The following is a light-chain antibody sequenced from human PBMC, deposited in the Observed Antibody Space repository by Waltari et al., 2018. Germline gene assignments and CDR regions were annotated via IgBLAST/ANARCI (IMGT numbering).Light chain of an antibody. CDR1: RLRNYF. CDR2: DRN. CDR3: NSRENNNKYIFV. V-gene: IGLV3-19*01. J-gene: IGLJ1*01. Sequence: SSELTQDPAASVALGQTVTIKCQGDRLRNYFANWYQQKPGQAPVLVIYDRNNRPSGIPDRFSASRSGDTASLTITGAQAEDEADYYCNSRENNNKYIFVFGSGTKVSVL.